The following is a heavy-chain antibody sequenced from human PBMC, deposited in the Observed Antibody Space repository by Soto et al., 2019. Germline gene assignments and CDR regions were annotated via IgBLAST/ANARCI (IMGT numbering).Heavy chain of an antibody. CDR3: AKDLDDHDSSGYLDY. J-gene: IGHJ4*02. CDR1: GFTFSSYG. D-gene: IGHD3-22*01. CDR2: ISYDGRDK. V-gene: IGHV3-30*18. Sequence: GGSMRLCCSASGFTFSSYGMHVFRQATDKGLEWMAVISYDGRDKYYADSVKGRFTISRDSSKNMLYLQMNSLRTGDTAVYYCAKDLDDHDSSGYLDYWGQGTLVTVSS.